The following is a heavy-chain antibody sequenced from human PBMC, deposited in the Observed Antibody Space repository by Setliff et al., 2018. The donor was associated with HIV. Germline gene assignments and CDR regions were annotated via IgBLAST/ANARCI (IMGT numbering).Heavy chain of an antibody. CDR3: ARGTSGYLIRAENFQH. Sequence: GGSLRLSCAASGFTFSSYSMSWVRQAPGRGLEWVSHISSSSSTIYYEDSVKGRFTISRDNAKNSLYLQMNSLRAEDTAVYYCARGTSGYLIRAENFQHWGQGTLVTVSS. J-gene: IGHJ1*01. V-gene: IGHV3-48*01. D-gene: IGHD3-22*01. CDR1: GFTFSSYS. CDR2: ISSSSSTI.